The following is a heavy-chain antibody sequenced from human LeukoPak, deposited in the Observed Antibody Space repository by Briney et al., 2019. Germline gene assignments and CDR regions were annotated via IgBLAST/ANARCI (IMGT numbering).Heavy chain of an antibody. J-gene: IGHJ5*02. CDR2: ISSSSSTI. CDR3: ASHGDYVYNWFDP. V-gene: IGHV3-11*04. Sequence: GGSLRLSCAASGFTFSDYYMSWIRQAPGKGLEWVSYISSSSSTIYYADSVKGRFTISRDNAKNSLYLQMNSLRAEDTAVYYCASHGDYVYNWFDPWGQGTLVTVSS. CDR1: GFTFSDYY. D-gene: IGHD4-17*01.